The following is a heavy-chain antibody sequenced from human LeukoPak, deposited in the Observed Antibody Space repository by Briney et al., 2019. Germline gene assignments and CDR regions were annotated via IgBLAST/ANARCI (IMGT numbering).Heavy chain of an antibody. CDR1: GYTFTGYY. CDR2: INPNSGGT. Sequence: ASVKVSCKAAGYTFTGYYMHWVRQAPGQGLEWMGWINPNSGGTNYAQKFQGRVTMTRDTSISTAYMELSRLRSDDTAVYYCARVLFYSSGNKSNRVDYWGQGTLVTVSS. CDR3: ARVLFYSSGNKSNRVDY. D-gene: IGHD6-19*01. V-gene: IGHV1-2*02. J-gene: IGHJ4*02.